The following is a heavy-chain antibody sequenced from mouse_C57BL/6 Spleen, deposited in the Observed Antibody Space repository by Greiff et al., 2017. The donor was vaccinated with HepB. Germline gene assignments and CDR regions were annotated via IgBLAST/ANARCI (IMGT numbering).Heavy chain of an antibody. Sequence: LQQSGGGLVQPGGSMKLSCVASGFTFSNYWMNWVRQSPEKGLEWVAQIRLKSDNYATHYAESVKGRFTISRDDSKSSVYLQMNNLRAEDTGIYYCTDYYDYDGIAYWGQGTLVTVSA. CDR1: GFTFSNYW. D-gene: IGHD2-4*01. CDR3: TDYYDYDGIAY. J-gene: IGHJ3*01. CDR2: IRLKSDNYAT. V-gene: IGHV6-3*01.